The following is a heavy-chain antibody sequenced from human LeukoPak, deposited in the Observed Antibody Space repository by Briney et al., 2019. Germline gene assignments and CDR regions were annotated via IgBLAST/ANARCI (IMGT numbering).Heavy chain of an antibody. CDR2: ISGSGTI. D-gene: IGHD3-10*01. J-gene: IGHJ5*02. V-gene: IGHV4-4*07. CDR3: ARDSGTTGAVKFDP. CDR1: GGSIHSY. Sequence: SETLSLTCTVSGGSIHSYCSWIRQPAGKGLEWIGLISGSGTITYNPALQSRLTISIDTPKNQVSLKLMSVPAADTAVYYCARDSGTTGAVKFDPWGQGTLVTVSS.